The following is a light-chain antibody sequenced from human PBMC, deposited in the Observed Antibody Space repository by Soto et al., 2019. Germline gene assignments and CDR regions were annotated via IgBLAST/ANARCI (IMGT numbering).Light chain of an antibody. J-gene: IGKJ2*01. Sequence: DFQMTQSPSTLSASVGDRVTITCRASQSIHSWLAWYQQKPGTTPKLLIYRASTLQSGVPSRFAGSGSGTEFTLTIINLQPDDYASYFCQQYNAHPYTFGQGTKLEIK. CDR1: QSIHSW. CDR2: RAS. CDR3: QQYNAHPYT. V-gene: IGKV1-5*03.